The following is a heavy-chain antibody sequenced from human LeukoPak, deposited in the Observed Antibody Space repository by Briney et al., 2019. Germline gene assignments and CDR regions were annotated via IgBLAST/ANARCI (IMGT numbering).Heavy chain of an antibody. CDR1: GFTFSSYS. D-gene: IGHD2-15*01. CDR2: ISSSSSYI. V-gene: IGHV3-21*01. CDR3: ARLGYCSGGSCYIFDY. J-gene: IGHJ4*02. Sequence: GGSLRLSCAASGFTFSSYSMNWVRQAPGKGLEWVSSISSSSSYIYYADSVKGRFTISRDNAKNSLYLQMNSLRAEDTAVYYCARLGYCSGGSCYIFDYWGQGTLVTVSS.